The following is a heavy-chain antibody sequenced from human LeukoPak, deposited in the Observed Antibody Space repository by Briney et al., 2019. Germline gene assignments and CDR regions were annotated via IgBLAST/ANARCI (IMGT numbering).Heavy chain of an antibody. CDR2: ISGSGGTI. CDR1: GFTFSDYY. V-gene: IGHV3-11*01. CDR3: ARDCSSTSCPKGSFAFDI. Sequence: PGGSLRLSCAASGFTFSDYYMRWIRQAPGKGLEWVSYISGSGGTIYYADSVKGRFTISRDNAKNSLYLQMNSLRAEDTAVYYCARDCSSTSCPKGSFAFDIWGQGTVVTVSS. D-gene: IGHD2-2*01. J-gene: IGHJ3*02.